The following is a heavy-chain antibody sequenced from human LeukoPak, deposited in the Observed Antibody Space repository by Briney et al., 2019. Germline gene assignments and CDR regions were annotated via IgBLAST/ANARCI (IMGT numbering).Heavy chain of an antibody. J-gene: IGHJ3*02. Sequence: SVKVSCKASGGTFSSYAISWVRQAPGQGPEWMGGIIPIFGTANYAQKFQGRVTITTDESTSTAYMELSSLRSEDTAVYYCARDHPEGYSSSSEHDAFDIWGQGTMVTVSS. D-gene: IGHD6-6*01. V-gene: IGHV1-69*05. CDR3: ARDHPEGYSSSSEHDAFDI. CDR2: IIPIFGTA. CDR1: GGTFSSYA.